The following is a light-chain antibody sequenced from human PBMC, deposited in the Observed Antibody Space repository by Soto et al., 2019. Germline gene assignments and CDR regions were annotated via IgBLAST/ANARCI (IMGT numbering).Light chain of an antibody. Sequence: NFMLTQPHSVSESPGKTVTISCTRSSGSIASNYVQWYQQRPGSSPTTVIYEDNQRPSGVPDRFSGSIDSFSNSASLTISGLKTEDEADYYCQSYDSSNQVFGGGTKLTVL. CDR3: QSYDSSNQV. CDR1: SGSIASNY. J-gene: IGLJ2*01. CDR2: EDN. V-gene: IGLV6-57*01.